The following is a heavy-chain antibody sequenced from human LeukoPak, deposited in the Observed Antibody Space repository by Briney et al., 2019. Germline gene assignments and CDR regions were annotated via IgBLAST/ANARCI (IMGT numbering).Heavy chain of an antibody. J-gene: IGHJ4*02. Sequence: PSETLSLTCGVSGGSFSISYWSWIRQPPGKGLEWIGQIYHSGGANYNPSLKSRVTISVDTSRNQFSLKLSSVTAADTAVYYCARGGIPDYWGQGILVTVSS. CDR2: IYHSGGA. D-gene: IGHD2-21*01. CDR3: ARGGIPDY. CDR1: GGSFSISY. V-gene: IGHV4-34*01.